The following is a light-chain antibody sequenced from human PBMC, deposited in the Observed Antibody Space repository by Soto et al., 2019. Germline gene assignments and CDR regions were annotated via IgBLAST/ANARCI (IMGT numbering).Light chain of an antibody. CDR2: DVR. Sequence: QSVLTQPRSVSGSPGQSVTISCTGTSSDVGGYNYVSWYQQHPGKAPKLMIYDVRGRPSGVPDRFSGSRSGNTASLTISGLQAEDEADYYCCSYAGSYTYVFGIGTKVTVL. CDR1: SSDVGGYNY. CDR3: CSYAGSYTYV. V-gene: IGLV2-11*01. J-gene: IGLJ1*01.